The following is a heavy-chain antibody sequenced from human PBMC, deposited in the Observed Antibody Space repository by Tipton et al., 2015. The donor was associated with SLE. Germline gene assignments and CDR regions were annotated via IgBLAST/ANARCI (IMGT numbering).Heavy chain of an antibody. V-gene: IGHV4-59*12. Sequence: TLSLTCTVSGDSISRDYWSWIRQPPGGGLEWVAYIYSGGSTNYNPSLESRVTISIDTSNNQFSLRLTSVTAADTAVYFCARVGDYYNSGSRVFDHWGQGILVTVSS. J-gene: IGHJ4*02. CDR1: GDSISRDY. CDR2: IYSGGST. D-gene: IGHD3-10*01. CDR3: ARVGDYYNSGSRVFDH.